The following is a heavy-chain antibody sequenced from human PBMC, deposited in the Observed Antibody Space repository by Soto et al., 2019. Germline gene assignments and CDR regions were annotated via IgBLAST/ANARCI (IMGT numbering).Heavy chain of an antibody. CDR1: GGSISSYY. V-gene: IGHV4-59*08. J-gene: IGHJ4*02. CDR2: VYYSGST. CDR3: APRYGGNLDY. Sequence: QVQLQESGPGLVKPSETLSLTCTVSGGSISSYYWSWIRQPPGKGLEWIGYVYYSGSTNYNHSLRSRVTISVDTSKNQFSLKLSSVTDAATAVYYCAPRYGGNLDYWGQGTLVTVSS. D-gene: IGHD1-26*01.